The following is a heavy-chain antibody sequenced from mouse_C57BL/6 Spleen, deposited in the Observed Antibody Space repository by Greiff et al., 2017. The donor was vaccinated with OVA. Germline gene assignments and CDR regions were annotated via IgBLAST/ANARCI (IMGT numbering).Heavy chain of an antibody. CDR2: IYPGDGDT. CDR1: GYAFSSYW. V-gene: IGHV1-80*01. D-gene: IGHD4-1*01. CDR3: ARLSGAGFWFAY. J-gene: IGHJ2*01. Sequence: VQLQQSGAELVKPGASVKLSCKASGYAFSSYWMTWVKQRPGKGLEWIGQIYPGDGDTTYNGKFKGKATLTADKSSSTAYMQLSSLTSEDSAVYFCARLSGAGFWFAYWGQGTTLTVSA.